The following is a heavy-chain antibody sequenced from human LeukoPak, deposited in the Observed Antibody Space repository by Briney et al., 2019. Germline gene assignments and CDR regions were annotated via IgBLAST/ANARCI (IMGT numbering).Heavy chain of an antibody. D-gene: IGHD4-17*01. CDR2: IYPGVSDT. CDR1: GYSLTRYC. CDR3: ARPSDGDYFDAFDI. V-gene: IGHV5-51*01. J-gene: IGHJ3*02. Sequence: GEFLKISRNGSGYSLTRYCNGWVRQMSGKGLELRGIIYPGVSDTRYSPSFQGQVTISADKSISTAYLQWSSLKASDTAMYYCARPSDGDYFDAFDIWGQGTMVTVSS.